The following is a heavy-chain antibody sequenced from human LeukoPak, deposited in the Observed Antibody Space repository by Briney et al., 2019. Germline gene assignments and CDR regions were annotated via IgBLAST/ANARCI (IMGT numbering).Heavy chain of an antibody. V-gene: IGHV3-23*01. Sequence: GGSLRLSCAASGFTFSSYAMSWVSQAPGKGLEWVSAISGSGGSTYYADSVKGRFTISRDNSKNTLYLQMNSLRAEDTAVYYCAKALLPNYYDSSGYQGFDYWGQGTLVTVSS. CDR1: GFTFSSYA. D-gene: IGHD3-22*01. CDR3: AKALLPNYYDSSGYQGFDY. J-gene: IGHJ4*02. CDR2: ISGSGGST.